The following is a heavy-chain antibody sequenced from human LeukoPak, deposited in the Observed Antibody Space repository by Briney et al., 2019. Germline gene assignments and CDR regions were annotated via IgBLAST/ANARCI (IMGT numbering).Heavy chain of an antibody. CDR2: INHSGST. J-gene: IGHJ4*02. V-gene: IGHV4-34*01. CDR1: GGSFSGYY. D-gene: IGHD4-17*01. Sequence: SGTLSLTCAVYGGSFSGYYWSWIRQPPGKGLEWIGEINHSGSTNYNPSLKSRVTISVDTSKNQFSLKLSSVTAADTAVYYCAIDYGDYDHYWGQGTLVTVSS. CDR3: AIDYGDYDHY.